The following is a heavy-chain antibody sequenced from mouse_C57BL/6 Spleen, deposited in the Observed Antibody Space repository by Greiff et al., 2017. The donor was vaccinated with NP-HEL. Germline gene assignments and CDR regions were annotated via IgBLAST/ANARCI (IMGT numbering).Heavy chain of an antibody. J-gene: IGHJ3*01. D-gene: IGHD2-4*01. Sequence: VQLQQSGAELVKPGASVKLSCKASGYTFTSYWMHWVNQRPGQGLEWIGIIHPNSGSTNYNEKFKSKATLTVDKYSSTAYMQLSSLTSEDYAVYYCARSDDYDDAFAYWGQGTLVTVSA. V-gene: IGHV1-64*01. CDR3: ARSDDYDDAFAY. CDR2: IHPNSGST. CDR1: GYTFTSYW.